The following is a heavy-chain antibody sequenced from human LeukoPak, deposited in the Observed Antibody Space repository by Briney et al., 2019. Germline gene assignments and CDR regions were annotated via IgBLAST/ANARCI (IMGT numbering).Heavy chain of an antibody. CDR3: AKDRSSRYDFWSGSFSHYYYYYMDV. CDR1: GFTFSSYA. Sequence: PGGSLRLSXAASGFTFSSYAMSWVRQAPGKGLEWVSAISGGSADYPDSVKGRFSISIDNSKNTLYLQMNSLRAEDTAVYYCAKDRSSRYDFWSGSFSHYYYYYMDVWGKGTTVTVSS. CDR2: ISGGSA. D-gene: IGHD3-3*01. J-gene: IGHJ6*03. V-gene: IGHV3-23*01.